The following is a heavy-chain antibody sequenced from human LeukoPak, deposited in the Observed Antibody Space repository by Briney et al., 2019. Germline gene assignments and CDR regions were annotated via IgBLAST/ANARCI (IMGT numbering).Heavy chain of an antibody. D-gene: IGHD3-16*01. CDR1: GFTFSDYS. CDR3: ARDWRTQVLHPYYFEY. V-gene: IGHV3-21*01. Sequence: GGSLRLSCAASGFTFSDYSMNWVRQAPGRGLEWVSFISSVSGYIYYADSVKDRFTISRDNARNSLYLQMNSLRAEDTAVYYCARDWRTQVLHPYYFEYWGQGVLVTVSS. J-gene: IGHJ4*02. CDR2: ISSVSGYI.